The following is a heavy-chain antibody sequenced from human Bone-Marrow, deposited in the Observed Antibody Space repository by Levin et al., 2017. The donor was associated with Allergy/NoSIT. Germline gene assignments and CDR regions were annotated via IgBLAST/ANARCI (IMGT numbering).Heavy chain of an antibody. CDR2: ISYEGTNK. CDR3: ARPTTVTTVTKQRYLYYHGMDV. J-gene: IGHJ6*02. D-gene: IGHD4-17*01. CDR1: GFSFRAYA. V-gene: IGHV3-30*01. Sequence: TGGSLRLSCEVSGFSFRAYAMHWVRQAPGKGLEWVAVISYEGTNKYYGDSVKGRFTISRDKSRNVYLEMNSLRPDDTGVYYCARPTTVTTVTKQRYLYYHGMDVWGQGTMVTVS.